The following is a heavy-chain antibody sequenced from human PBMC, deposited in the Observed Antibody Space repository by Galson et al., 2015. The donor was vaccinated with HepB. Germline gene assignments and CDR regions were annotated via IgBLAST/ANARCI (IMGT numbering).Heavy chain of an antibody. Sequence: LRLSCAASGFTFDDYAMHWVRQAPGKGLEWVSGISWNSGSIGYADSVKGRFTISRDNAKNSLYLQMNSLRAEDTALYYCAKDNQLDFWSGYYTYNWFDPWGQGTLVTVSS. CDR3: AKDNQLDFWSGYYTYNWFDP. J-gene: IGHJ5*02. V-gene: IGHV3-9*01. CDR1: GFTFDDYA. D-gene: IGHD3-3*01. CDR2: ISWNSGSI.